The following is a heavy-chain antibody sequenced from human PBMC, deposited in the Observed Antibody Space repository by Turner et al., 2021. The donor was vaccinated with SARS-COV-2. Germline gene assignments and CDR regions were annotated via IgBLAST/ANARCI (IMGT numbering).Heavy chain of an antibody. V-gene: IGHV1-8*01. CDR1: VYTFTNYD. Sequence: VQLVQSGAQVKKPGASVKVSCKASVYTFTNYDINWVRQATGQGLEWRGWMSPNSSNTGYAQKFQGRVTMTRNTSISTAYMGLSSLRSEDTAVYYCARGMFRFGGVIVRPFDYWGQGTLVTVSS. D-gene: IGHD3-16*02. CDR3: ARGMFRFGGVIVRPFDY. CDR2: MSPNSSNT. J-gene: IGHJ4*02.